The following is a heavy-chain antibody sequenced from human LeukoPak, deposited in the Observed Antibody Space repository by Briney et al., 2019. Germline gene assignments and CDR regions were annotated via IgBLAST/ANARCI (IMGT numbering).Heavy chain of an antibody. CDR3: ASPRGGSYYDSSGPYYYMDV. D-gene: IGHD3-22*01. CDR2: IIPIFGTA. CDR1: GYTFTSYA. Sequence: SVKVSCKASGYTFTSYAISWVRQAPGQGLEWMGGIIPIFGTANYAQKFQGRVTITADESTSTAYMELSSLRSEDTAVYYCASPRGGSYYDSSGPYYYMDVWGKGTTVTISS. V-gene: IGHV1-69*13. J-gene: IGHJ6*03.